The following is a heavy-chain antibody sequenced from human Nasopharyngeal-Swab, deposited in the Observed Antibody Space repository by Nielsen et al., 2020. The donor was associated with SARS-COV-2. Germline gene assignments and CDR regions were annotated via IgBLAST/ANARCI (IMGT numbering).Heavy chain of an antibody. CDR3: ASPLRSYCSGGSCYPNGMDV. V-gene: IGHV4-59*01. CDR1: GGSISSYY. CDR2: IYYSGST. D-gene: IGHD2-15*01. J-gene: IGHJ6*02. Sequence: SETLSLTCTVSGGSISSYYWSWIRQPPGKGLEWIGYIYYSGSTNYNPSLKSRVTISVDTSKNQFSLKLSSVTAADTAVYYCASPLRSYCSGGSCYPNGMDVWGQGTTVTVSS.